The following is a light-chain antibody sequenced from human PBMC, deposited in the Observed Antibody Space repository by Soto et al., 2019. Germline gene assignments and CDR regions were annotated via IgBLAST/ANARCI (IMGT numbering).Light chain of an antibody. V-gene: IGLV4-60*02. Sequence: QSVLTQSSSASASLGSSVKLTCTLSSGHSSYIIAWHQQQPGKAPRYLMKLEGSGSYNKGSGVPDRFSGSSSGAGRYLTISNLQFEDEADYYCETWDSNTLWVFGGGTKLTVL. CDR2: LEGSGSY. J-gene: IGLJ3*02. CDR1: SGHSSYI. CDR3: ETWDSNTLWV.